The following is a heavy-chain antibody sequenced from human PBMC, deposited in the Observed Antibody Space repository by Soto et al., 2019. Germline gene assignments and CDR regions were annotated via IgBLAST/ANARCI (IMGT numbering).Heavy chain of an antibody. CDR1: GFSFSNYE. CDR3: ARESVKIFGVYVFDY. Sequence: VGSLRLSCAVSGFSFSNYEMNWVRQAPGKGLEWVSYITSSGSTTYYADSVKGRFTVSRDNAKNSLYLQMNSLRAEDTAVYYCARESVKIFGVYVFDYWGQGALVTVSS. V-gene: IGHV3-48*03. D-gene: IGHD3-3*01. J-gene: IGHJ4*02. CDR2: ITSSGSTT.